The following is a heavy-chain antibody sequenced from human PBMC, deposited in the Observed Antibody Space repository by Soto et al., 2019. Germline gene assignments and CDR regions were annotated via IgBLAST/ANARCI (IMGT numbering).Heavy chain of an antibody. D-gene: IGHD3-10*01. CDR1: GFTFSDYN. CDR3: ARQRVYYVSGIYYPHYFDF. V-gene: IGHV3-48*01. Sequence: PGGSLRLSCVASGFTFSDYNMNWVRQAPGKGLEWVSFISGRSNTIYYADSVKGRFTISRDNPKNSLYLLMNSLRAEDTAVYYCARQRVYYVSGIYYPHYFDFWGQGTLVTVSS. J-gene: IGHJ4*02. CDR2: ISGRSNTI.